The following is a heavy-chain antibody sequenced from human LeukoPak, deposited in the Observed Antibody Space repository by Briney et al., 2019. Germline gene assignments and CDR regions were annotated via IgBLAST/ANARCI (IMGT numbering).Heavy chain of an antibody. J-gene: IGHJ4*02. V-gene: IGHV1-58*01. CDR1: FXXSX. D-gene: IGHD3-22*01. CDR3: AAELKVYYDSSGYTN. Sequence: FXXSXXXWVXXXXGQRLEWIGWIVVGSGNTNYAQKFQERVTITRDMSTSTAYMELSSLRSEDTAVYYCAAELKVYYDSSGYTNWGQGTLVTVSS. CDR2: IVVGSGNT.